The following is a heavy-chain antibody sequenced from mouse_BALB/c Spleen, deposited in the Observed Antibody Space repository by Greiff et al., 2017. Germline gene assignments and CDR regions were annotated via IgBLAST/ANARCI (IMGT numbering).Heavy chain of an antibody. CDR3: ARKYGNPAWFAY. CDR1: GYTFTNYW. CDR2: IYPGGGYT. Sequence: VKVVESGAELVRPGTSVKMSCKAAGYTFTNYWIGWVKQRPGHGLEWIGDIYPGGGYTNYNEKFKGKATLTADTSSSTAYMQLSSLTSEDSAIYYCARKYGNPAWFAYWGQGTLVTVSA. D-gene: IGHD2-10*02. J-gene: IGHJ3*01. V-gene: IGHV1-63*02.